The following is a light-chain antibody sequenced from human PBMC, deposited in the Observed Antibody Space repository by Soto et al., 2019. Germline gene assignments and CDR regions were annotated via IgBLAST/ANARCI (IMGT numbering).Light chain of an antibody. Sequence: QSALTQPPSASGSPGQSVTISCTGTSSDVGGYNSVSWYQQYPGKAPKLMIYEVNKRPSGVPDRFSGSKSGNTASLTVSGLQADDEADYYCSSYGGSNNLVFGGGTKLTVL. CDR1: SSDVGGYNS. CDR2: EVN. J-gene: IGLJ2*01. CDR3: SSYGGSNNLV. V-gene: IGLV2-8*01.